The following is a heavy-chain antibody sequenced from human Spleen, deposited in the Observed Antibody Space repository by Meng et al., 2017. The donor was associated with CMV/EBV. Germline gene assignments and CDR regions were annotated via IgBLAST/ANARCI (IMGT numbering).Heavy chain of an antibody. V-gene: IGHV6-1*01. J-gene: IGHJ3*01. CDR1: GDSVSNTSAT. CDR3: ARGVDDSSGSTLLAFDF. CDR2: TYYRSQWFN. Sequence: SQTLSLTCVVSGDSVSNTSATWNWIRQSPSRGLEWLGRTYYRSQWFNYYAVSVKSRISVSSDASKNQLSLQLNSVTPEDTAMYYCARGVDDSSGSTLLAFDFWGQGTMVTVSS. D-gene: IGHD3-22*01.